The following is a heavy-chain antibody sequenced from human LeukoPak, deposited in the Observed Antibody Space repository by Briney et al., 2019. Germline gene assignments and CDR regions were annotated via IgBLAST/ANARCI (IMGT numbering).Heavy chain of an antibody. J-gene: IGHJ5*02. CDR2: THYSGSS. CDR3: AREGRDFWSGSRGWFDP. D-gene: IGHD3-3*01. V-gene: IGHV4-30-4*01. Sequence: TSETLSLTCTVSGASISSDDYYWSWIRQPPGKDLKWIAYTHYSGSSFYNPSLKSRITISVDTSKNQFSLRLSSVTAADTAVYYCAREGRDFWSGSRGWFDPWGQGTLVTVSS. CDR1: GASISSDDYY.